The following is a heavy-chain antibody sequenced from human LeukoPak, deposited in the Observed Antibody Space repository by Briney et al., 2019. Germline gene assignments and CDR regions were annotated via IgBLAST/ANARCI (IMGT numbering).Heavy chain of an antibody. CDR3: ARRLPRGSWFDP. CDR2: IYYSGST. Sequence: PSETLSLTCTVSGGSISSSSYYWGWIRQPPGKGLEWIGSIYYSGSTYYNPSLKSRVTISVDTSKNQFSLKLSSVTAADTAVYYCARRLPRGSWFDPWGQGTLVTVSS. J-gene: IGHJ5*02. CDR1: GGSISSSSYY. D-gene: IGHD2-15*01. V-gene: IGHV4-39*07.